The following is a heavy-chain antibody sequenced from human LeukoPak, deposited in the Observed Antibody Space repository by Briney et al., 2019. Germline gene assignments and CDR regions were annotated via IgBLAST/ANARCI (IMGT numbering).Heavy chain of an antibody. Sequence: GGSLRLSCAASGFTFSSYSMNWVRQAPGKGLEWVSYISSRSRTIYYADSVKGRFTISRDNAKNSLYLQMNSLRAEDTAVYYCARVGELRYFDYWGQGTLVTVSS. CDR2: ISSRSRTI. CDR3: ARVGELRYFDY. CDR1: GFTFSSYS. D-gene: IGHD1-7*01. J-gene: IGHJ4*02. V-gene: IGHV3-48*01.